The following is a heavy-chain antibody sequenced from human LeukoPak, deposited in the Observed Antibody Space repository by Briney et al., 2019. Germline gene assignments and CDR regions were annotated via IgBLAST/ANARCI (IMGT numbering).Heavy chain of an antibody. CDR2: LSGSGEII. CDR3: ARAGQNNWFDP. Sequence: GGSLRLSCAASGFTFSSYAMSWVRQAPGKGLEWVSFLSGSGEIIYYADSVKGRFTISRDNAKNSLYLQMNSLRAEDTAVYHCARAGQNNWFDPWGQGTLVTVSS. J-gene: IGHJ5*02. V-gene: IGHV3-48*04. CDR1: GFTFSSYA.